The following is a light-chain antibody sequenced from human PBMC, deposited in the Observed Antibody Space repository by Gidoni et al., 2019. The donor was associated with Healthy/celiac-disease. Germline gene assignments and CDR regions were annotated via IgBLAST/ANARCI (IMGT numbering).Light chain of an antibody. V-gene: IGKV2-29*01. CDR2: EVS. J-gene: IGKJ4*01. Sequence: VRNQTKHTLSATPGQPSSISCKSSQRLLQSDGKTYLYWDLQTPGQSPQLLIYEVSSRFYGVTDRFSGSWSGTDSSLKISRVAAVHVGVYSLMQAVLLPPFGRGTKVEIK. CDR3: MQAVLLPP. CDR1: QRLLQSDGKTY.